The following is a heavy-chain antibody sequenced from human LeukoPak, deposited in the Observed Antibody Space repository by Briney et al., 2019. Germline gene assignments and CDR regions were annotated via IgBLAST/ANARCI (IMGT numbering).Heavy chain of an antibody. Sequence: PSETLSLTCTVSSGSISNYYWSWIRQPAGKGLEWIGHIYSSGSTNYNPSLKSRVTMSLDTSNRQFSLKLNSVTAADTAVYYCGRVLGSGSYIDFWGQGTLVTVSS. J-gene: IGHJ4*02. D-gene: IGHD1-26*01. V-gene: IGHV4-4*07. CDR1: SGSISNYY. CDR3: GRVLGSGSYIDF. CDR2: IYSSGST.